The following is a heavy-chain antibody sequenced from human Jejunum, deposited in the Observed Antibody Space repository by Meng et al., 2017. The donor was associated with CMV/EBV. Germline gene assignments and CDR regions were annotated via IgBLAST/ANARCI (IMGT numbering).Heavy chain of an antibody. CDR2: ISHAGST. CDR3: ARGMADRETTTYFDY. CDR1: GGSLAGSY. D-gene: IGHD5-24*01. J-gene: IGHJ4*02. Sequence: GGSLAGSYWSWNRQSPEKGLGWIGRISHAGSTNYNPSLRSRVLLSVGTSTNQISLKLRSLTAADAAVYYCARGMADRETTTYFDYWGQGTLGTVSS. V-gene: IGHV4-34*01.